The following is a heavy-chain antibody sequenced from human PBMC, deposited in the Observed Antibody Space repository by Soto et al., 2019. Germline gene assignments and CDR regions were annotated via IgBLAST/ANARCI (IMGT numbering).Heavy chain of an antibody. CDR2: ISSSSSTI. Sequence: PGGSLRLSCAASGFTFSSYSMNWVRQAPGKGLEWVSYISSSSSTIYYADSVKGRFTISRDNAKNSLYLQMNSLRAEDTAVYYCAREALGATILGTYYYYYMDVWGKGTTVTVSS. J-gene: IGHJ6*03. CDR1: GFTFSSYS. D-gene: IGHD5-12*01. V-gene: IGHV3-48*01. CDR3: AREALGATILGTYYYYYMDV.